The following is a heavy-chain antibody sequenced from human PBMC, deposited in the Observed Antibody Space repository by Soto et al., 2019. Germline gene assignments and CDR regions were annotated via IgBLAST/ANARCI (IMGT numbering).Heavy chain of an antibody. V-gene: IGHV3-30-3*01. Sequence: QVQLVESGGGVVQPGRSLRLSCAASGFTFSSYAMHWVRQAPGKGLEWVAVISYDGSNKYYADSVKGRFTISRDNSKNTLYLQMNSLRAEDTAVYYCARGVGATAYYYYGMDVWGQGTTVTVSS. D-gene: IGHD1-26*01. J-gene: IGHJ6*02. CDR1: GFTFSSYA. CDR2: ISYDGSNK. CDR3: ARGVGATAYYYYGMDV.